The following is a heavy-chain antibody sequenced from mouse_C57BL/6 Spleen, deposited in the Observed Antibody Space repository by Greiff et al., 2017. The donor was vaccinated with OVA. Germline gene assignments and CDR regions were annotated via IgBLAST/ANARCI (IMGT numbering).Heavy chain of an antibody. D-gene: IGHD3-2*02. Sequence: VMLVESGADLAKPGASVKLSCKASGYTFTSYWMHWVKQRPGQGLEWIGYINPSSGYTKYNQKFKDKATVTADKSSSTAYMQLSSLTYEDSAVYYCARGAQATPYFDDWGQGTTLTVSS. J-gene: IGHJ2*01. CDR2: INPSSGYT. CDR1: GYTFTSYW. V-gene: IGHV1-7*01. CDR3: ARGAQATPYFDD.